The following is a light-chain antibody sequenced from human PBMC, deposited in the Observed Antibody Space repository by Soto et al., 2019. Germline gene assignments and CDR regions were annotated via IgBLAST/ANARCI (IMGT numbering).Light chain of an antibody. CDR2: EVS. J-gene: IGLJ1*01. Sequence: QSALTQPASVSGSPGQSITISCTGTSSDVGGYNYVSWYQQQPGTAPKRMIYEVSNRPSGVSNRFSGSKSGNTASLTSSGLQAEDEADYYCSSYTSSSTRVFGSGTKVTV. CDR1: SSDVGGYNY. CDR3: SSYTSSSTRV. V-gene: IGLV2-14*01.